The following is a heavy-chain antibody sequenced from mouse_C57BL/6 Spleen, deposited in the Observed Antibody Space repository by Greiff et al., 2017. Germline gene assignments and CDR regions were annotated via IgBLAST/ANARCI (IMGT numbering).Heavy chain of an antibody. J-gene: IGHJ2*01. Sequence: EVQLQQSGAELVRPGASVKLSCTASGFTITDDYMHWVKQRPEQGLEWIGWIDPENGDTEYDSKFQGKATIAADTSSNTAYLQLSSLASEDSDVYYCTTWDYWGQGTTLTVSS. CDR3: TTWDY. V-gene: IGHV14-4*01. CDR2: IDPENGDT. CDR1: GFTITDDY.